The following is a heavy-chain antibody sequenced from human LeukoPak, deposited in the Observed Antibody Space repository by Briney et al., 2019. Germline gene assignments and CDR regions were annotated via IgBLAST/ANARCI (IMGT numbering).Heavy chain of an antibody. D-gene: IGHD6-19*01. CDR3: AKWGLEQQWLVYAEYFQH. Sequence: GGSLRLSCAASGFTFSSYGMSWVRQAPGKGLEWVSAISGSGGSTYYADSMKGRFTISRDNSKNTLYLQMNSLRAEDTAVYYCAKWGLEQQWLVYAEYFQHWGQGTLVTVSS. V-gene: IGHV3-23*01. CDR2: ISGSGGST. CDR1: GFTFSSYG. J-gene: IGHJ1*01.